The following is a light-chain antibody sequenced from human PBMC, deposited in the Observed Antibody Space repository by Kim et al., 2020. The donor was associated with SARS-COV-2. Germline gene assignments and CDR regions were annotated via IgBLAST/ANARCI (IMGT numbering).Light chain of an antibody. V-gene: IGLV2-8*01. J-gene: IGLJ3*02. Sequence: QSALTQPPSASGSPGQSVTISCTGTSSDVGGYNYVSWYQQHPGKAPKLIIYEVTERPSGVPNRFSGSKSGNTASLTVSGLQAEDEADYYCQTWDTGIHVFGGGTQLTVL. CDR3: QTWDTGIHV. CDR1: SSDVGGYNY. CDR2: EVT.